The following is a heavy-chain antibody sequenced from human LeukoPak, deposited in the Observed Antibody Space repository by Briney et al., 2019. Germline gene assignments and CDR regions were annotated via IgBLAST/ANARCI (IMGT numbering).Heavy chain of an antibody. CDR2: IKQDGSEK. J-gene: IGHJ4*02. CDR1: GFTFSSYW. V-gene: IGHV3-7*01. CDR3: ARGVAAANMMYYFDY. Sequence: VGSLRLSCAASGFTFSSYWMSWVRQAPGKGLEWVANIKQDGSEKYYVDSVKGRFTISRDNAKNSLYLQMNSLRAEDTAEYYCARGVAAANMMYYFDYWGQGTLVTVSS. D-gene: IGHD6-13*01.